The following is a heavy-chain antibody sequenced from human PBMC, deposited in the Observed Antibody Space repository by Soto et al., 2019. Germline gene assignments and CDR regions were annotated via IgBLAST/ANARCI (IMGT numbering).Heavy chain of an antibody. CDR1: GYSFTSYT. CDR3: ASQKKVRYVAGDIAARYFQH. CDR2: INAGNGNT. Sequence: ASVKVSCKASGYSFTSYTMHWVRQAPGQGLEWMGWINAGNGNTKYSQKFQGRVTITGDTSASAAYMELSSLRSEDTAVYYCASQKKVRYVAGDIAARYFQHWGQGTLVTVSS. J-gene: IGHJ1*01. V-gene: IGHV1-3*01. D-gene: IGHD6-6*01.